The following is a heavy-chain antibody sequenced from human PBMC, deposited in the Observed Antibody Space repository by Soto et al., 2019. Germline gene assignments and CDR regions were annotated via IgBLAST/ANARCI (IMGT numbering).Heavy chain of an antibody. D-gene: IGHD6-13*01. V-gene: IGHV3-30*18. Sequence: GGALRLSCAASGFTFSSYGMHWVRQAPGKGMELVAVISYDGSSKYYSDSVKGRFTISRDNSKNTLYLQMNSLRAEDTAVYYCAKIIEAAGPGXFDYWGQGTLVXVXS. CDR3: AKIIEAAGPGXFDY. J-gene: IGHJ4*02. CDR2: ISYDGSSK. CDR1: GFTFSSYG.